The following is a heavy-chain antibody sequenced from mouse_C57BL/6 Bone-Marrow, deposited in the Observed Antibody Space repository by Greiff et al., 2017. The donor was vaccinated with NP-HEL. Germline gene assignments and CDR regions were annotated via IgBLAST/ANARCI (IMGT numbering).Heavy chain of an antibody. V-gene: IGHV1-81*01. J-gene: IGHJ2*01. Sequence: QVQLKQSGAELVRPGASVKLSCKASGYTFTSYGISWVKQRTGQGLEWIGEIDPRSGNTYYNEKFKGKATLTADKSSSTAYMELRSLTSEDSAVYFCAYYFDYWGQGTTLTVSS. CDR2: IDPRSGNT. CDR3: AYYFDY. CDR1: GYTFTSYG.